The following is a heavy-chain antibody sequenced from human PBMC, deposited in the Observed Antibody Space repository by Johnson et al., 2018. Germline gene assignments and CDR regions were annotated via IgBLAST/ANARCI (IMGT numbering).Heavy chain of an antibody. J-gene: IGHJ6*02. D-gene: IGHD2/OR15-2a*01. Sequence: VQLVQSGGGLVQPGGSLRLSCAASGFTFSSYWMSWVRQAPGKGLEWVSAISGSGGSTYYADAVKGRFTIARDNSKNTLYLQKNSLRAEDTAVYYCAKQTVLGPYYYYGMDVWGQGTTVTVSS. CDR1: GFTFSSYW. CDR2: ISGSGGST. CDR3: AKQTVLGPYYYYGMDV. V-gene: IGHV3-23*04.